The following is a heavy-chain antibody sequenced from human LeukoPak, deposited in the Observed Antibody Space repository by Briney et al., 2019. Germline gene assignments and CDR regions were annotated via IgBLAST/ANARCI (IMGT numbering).Heavy chain of an antibody. CDR1: GYSFTSYG. J-gene: IGHJ4*02. CDR3: ARVGAYCTSNSCFDY. D-gene: IGHD2-2*01. V-gene: IGHV1-18*01. CDR2: ISAYNGNT. Sequence: GASVKVSCKASGYSFTSYGISWVRQVPGQGLEWMGWISAYNGNTNYAQKLQGRVTMTTDTSTDTGYMELRSLRSDDTAVYYCARVGAYCTSNSCFDYWGQGALVTVSS.